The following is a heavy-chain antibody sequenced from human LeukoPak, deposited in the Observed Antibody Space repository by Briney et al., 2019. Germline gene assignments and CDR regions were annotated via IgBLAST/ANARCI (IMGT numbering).Heavy chain of an antibody. CDR2: ISGSGGST. D-gene: IGHD3-10*01. J-gene: IGHJ3*02. CDR3: AKGYYGSGSYYNPDYDAFDI. CDR1: GFTFSSYA. V-gene: IGHV3-23*01. Sequence: PGGSLRLSCAASGFTFSSYAMSWVRQAPGKGLEWVSAISGSGGSTYYADSVKGRFTISRGNSKNTLYLQMNSLRAEDTAVYYCAKGYYGSGSYYNPDYDAFDIWGQGTMVTVSS.